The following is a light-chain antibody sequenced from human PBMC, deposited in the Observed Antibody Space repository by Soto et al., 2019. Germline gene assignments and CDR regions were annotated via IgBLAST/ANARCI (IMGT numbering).Light chain of an antibody. V-gene: IGKV3-15*01. J-gene: IGKJ4*01. CDR2: GAS. CDR3: QQYNVWPLT. CDR1: QSVSSN. Sequence: EIVMTQSPATLSVSPGERATLSCRASQSVSSNLAWYQQKPGQTPKLLIYGASTRETGIPSRFSGSGSGTEFTLPISRLQSEDFAFYYCQQYNVWPLTFGGGHKVEFK.